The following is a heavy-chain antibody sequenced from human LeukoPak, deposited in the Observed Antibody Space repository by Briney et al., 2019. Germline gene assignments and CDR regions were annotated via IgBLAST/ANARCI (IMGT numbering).Heavy chain of an antibody. CDR3: ARGGIAASITWFDP. V-gene: IGHV3-21*01. J-gene: IGHJ5*02. Sequence: ETLSLTCTVSGGSISSYYWSWIRQPPGKGLEWVSSISSSSGYIYYADSVKGRFTISRDNAKNSLYLQMNSLRAEDTAVFYCARGGIAASITWFDPWGQGTLVTVSS. CDR1: GGSISSYY. CDR2: ISSSSGYI. D-gene: IGHD6-25*01.